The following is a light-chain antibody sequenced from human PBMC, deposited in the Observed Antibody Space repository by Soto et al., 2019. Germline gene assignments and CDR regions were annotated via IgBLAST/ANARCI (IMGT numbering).Light chain of an antibody. CDR2: EES. CDR3: QQYNSYAWT. J-gene: IGKJ1*01. V-gene: IGKV1-9*01. Sequence: DIHLTQSPSFLSASVGDRVTITCRPSQAVPNNMAWYQQKPGKPPKLLIYEESTLHSGVPSRFSGRKSGTQFTLTIDSLQPEDFATYYCQQYNSYAWTFGQGTKVDIK. CDR1: QAVPNN.